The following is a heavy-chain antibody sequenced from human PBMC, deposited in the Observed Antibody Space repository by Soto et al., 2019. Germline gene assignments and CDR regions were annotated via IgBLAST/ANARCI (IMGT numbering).Heavy chain of an antibody. D-gene: IGHD2-2*01. CDR3: AKDGGRYCISTSCYGLDP. CDR1: GFTFSSYA. Sequence: GGSLRLSCAASGFTFSSYAMSWVRQAPGKGLEWVSAISGSGGSTYYADSVKGRFTISRDNSKNTLYLQMNSLRAEDTAVYYCAKDGGRYCISTSCYGLDPWGQGTLVTVSS. J-gene: IGHJ5*02. CDR2: ISGSGGST. V-gene: IGHV3-23*01.